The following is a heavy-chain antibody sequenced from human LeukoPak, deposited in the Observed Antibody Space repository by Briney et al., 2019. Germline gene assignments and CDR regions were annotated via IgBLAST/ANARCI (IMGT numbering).Heavy chain of an antibody. J-gene: IGHJ6*02. CDR1: GFTFSSYS. Sequence: GGSLRLSCVASGFTFSSYSMNWVRQAPGKGLEWVSSISSSSSYIYYADLVKGRFTISRDNAKNSLYLQMNSLRAEDTAVYYCARDNYYGSGSYYYYYGMDVWGQGTTVTVSS. D-gene: IGHD3-10*01. V-gene: IGHV3-21*01. CDR2: ISSSSSYI. CDR3: ARDNYYGSGSYYYYYGMDV.